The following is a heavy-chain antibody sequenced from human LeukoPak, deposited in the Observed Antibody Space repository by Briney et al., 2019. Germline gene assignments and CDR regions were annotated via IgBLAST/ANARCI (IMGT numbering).Heavy chain of an antibody. V-gene: IGHV4-34*01. J-gene: IGHJ4*02. D-gene: IGHD3-10*01. Sequence: PSETLSLTCAVYGGSFSGYYRSWIRQPPGKGLEWIGEINHSGSTNYNPSLKSRVTISVDTSKNQFSLKLSSVTAADTPVYYCARESPLLWFGRSYYFDYWGQGTLVTVSS. CDR3: ARESPLLWFGRSYYFDY. CDR1: GGSFSGYY. CDR2: INHSGST.